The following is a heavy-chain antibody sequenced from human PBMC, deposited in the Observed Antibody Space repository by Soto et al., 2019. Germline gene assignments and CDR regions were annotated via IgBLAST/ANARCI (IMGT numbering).Heavy chain of an antibody. CDR1: GFTFSIYA. D-gene: IGHD3-22*01. Sequence: PGGSLRLSCAASGFTFSIYAMSWVRHAPGKGLEWVSAISGSGGSTYYADSVKGRFTISRDNSKNTLYLQMNSLRAEDTAVYYCAKVEYYYDSSGHFDYWGQGTLVTVSS. CDR3: AKVEYYYDSSGHFDY. V-gene: IGHV3-23*01. CDR2: ISGSGGST. J-gene: IGHJ4*02.